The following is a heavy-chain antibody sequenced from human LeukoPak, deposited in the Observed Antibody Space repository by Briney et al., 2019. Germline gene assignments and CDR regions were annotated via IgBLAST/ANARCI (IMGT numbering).Heavy chain of an antibody. V-gene: IGHV3-30*02. Sequence: GGSLRLSCAASGFTFSGYGMNRVRQAPGKGLEWVAFVRYDGSNEYYADSVKGRFTIYRDNSKNTLYLQMISLRAEDTAVYYCAKESQLSYSGTFYIDYWGQGTLVTVSS. D-gene: IGHD1-26*01. J-gene: IGHJ4*02. CDR2: VRYDGSNE. CDR3: AKESQLSYSGTFYIDY. CDR1: GFTFSGYG.